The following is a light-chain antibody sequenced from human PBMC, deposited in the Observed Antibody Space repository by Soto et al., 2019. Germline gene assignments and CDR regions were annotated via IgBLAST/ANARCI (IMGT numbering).Light chain of an antibody. CDR3: QQSYSTPRT. J-gene: IGKJ1*01. CDR2: AAS. CDR1: QSIRRY. V-gene: IGKV1-39*01. Sequence: DIQMTQSPSSLSASVGDRVTITCRASQSIRRYLNWYQQKPGKAPNLLIYAASSLLSGVPSRFSGSGSGTDFTLTISSLQPEYFATYYCQQSYSTPRTFGHGTKVELK.